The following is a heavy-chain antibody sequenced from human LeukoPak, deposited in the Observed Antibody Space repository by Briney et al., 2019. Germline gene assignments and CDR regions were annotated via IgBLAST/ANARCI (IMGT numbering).Heavy chain of an antibody. J-gene: IGHJ6*03. CDR3: ARDRSTSCCHYYYYMDV. V-gene: IGHV3-7*01. CDR2: IDQDGSSK. D-gene: IGHD2-2*01. Sequence: GGSLRLSCAASGFTLSSYWMSWVRQAPGKGLEWVANIDQDGSSKYYVDSVKGRFSISRDDAKNSLYLQMNSLRAEDTAVYYCARDRSTSCCHYYYYMDVWGKGTTVTVSS. CDR1: GFTLSSYW.